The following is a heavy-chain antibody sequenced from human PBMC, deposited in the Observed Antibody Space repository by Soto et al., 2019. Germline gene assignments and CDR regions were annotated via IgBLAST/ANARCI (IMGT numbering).Heavy chain of an antibody. CDR1: GFTFSSYS. Sequence: PGGSLRLSCAASGFTFSSYSMNWVRQAPGKGLEWVSYISSSSSTIYYADSVKGRFTISRDNAKNSLYLQMNSLRAEDTAVYYCARAVRGIVVVPAARPFDYWGQGTLVTVSS. CDR2: ISSSSSTI. J-gene: IGHJ4*02. CDR3: ARAVRGIVVVPAARPFDY. V-gene: IGHV3-48*01. D-gene: IGHD2-2*01.